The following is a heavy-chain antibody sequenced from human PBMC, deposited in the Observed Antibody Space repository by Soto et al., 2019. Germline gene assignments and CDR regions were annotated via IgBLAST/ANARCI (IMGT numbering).Heavy chain of an antibody. CDR2: IKSKTDGGTT. CDR3: TTDLAVVGSSGYEDFDY. CDR1: GFTFSNAW. Sequence: PGGSLRLSCAASGFTFSNAWMSWVRQAPGKGLEWVGRIKSKTDGGTTDYAAPVKGRFTISRDDSKNTLYLQMNSLKTEDTAVYYCTTDLAVVGSSGYEDFDYWGQGTLVTVSS. V-gene: IGHV3-15*01. D-gene: IGHD6-13*01. J-gene: IGHJ4*02.